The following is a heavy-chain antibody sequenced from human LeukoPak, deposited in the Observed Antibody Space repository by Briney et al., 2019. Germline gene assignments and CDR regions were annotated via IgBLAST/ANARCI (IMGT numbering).Heavy chain of an antibody. Sequence: GGSLRLSCAASGFTFSSYSMNWVRQAPGKGLEWVSSISSSSSYIYYADSVKGRSTISRDNAKNSLYLQMNSLRAEDTAVYYCARDGTIVVVPAEYFQHWGQGTLVTVSS. V-gene: IGHV3-21*01. CDR2: ISSSSSYI. D-gene: IGHD3-22*01. CDR3: ARDGTIVVVPAEYFQH. CDR1: GFTFSSYS. J-gene: IGHJ1*01.